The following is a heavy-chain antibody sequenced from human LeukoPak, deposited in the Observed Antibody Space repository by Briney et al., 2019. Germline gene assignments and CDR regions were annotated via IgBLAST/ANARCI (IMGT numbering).Heavy chain of an antibody. D-gene: IGHD3-22*01. Sequence: PSETLSLTCTVSGGSISSSSYYWGWIRQPPGKGLEWIGSIYYSGSTYYHPSLKSRVTISVDTSKNQFSLKLSSVTAADTAVYYCARHRGYYDSRTGRLDAFGIWGQGTMVTVSS. CDR2: IYYSGST. CDR3: ARHRGYYDSRTGRLDAFGI. CDR1: GGSISSSSYY. V-gene: IGHV4-39*01. J-gene: IGHJ3*02.